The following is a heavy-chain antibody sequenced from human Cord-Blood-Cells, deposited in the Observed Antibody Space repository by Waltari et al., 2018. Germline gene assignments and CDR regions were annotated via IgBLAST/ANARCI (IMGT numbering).Heavy chain of an antibody. CDR3: ARGRGY. V-gene: IGHV3-53*04. CDR2: IYSGGST. Sequence: EVPLLWSGGGVVKAGGSVGLTCAASGFALSSNYMSWVRQATGKGLEWVSVIYSGGSTYYADSVKGRFTISRHNSKNTLYLQMNSLRAEDTAVYYCARGRGYWGQGTLVTVSS. J-gene: IGHJ4*02. CDR1: GFALSSNY.